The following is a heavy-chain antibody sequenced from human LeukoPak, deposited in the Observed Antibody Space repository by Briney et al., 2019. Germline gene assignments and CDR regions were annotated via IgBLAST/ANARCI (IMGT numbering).Heavy chain of an antibody. CDR1: GGTFSSYA. CDR2: IIPIFGTA. CDR3: ARDATYCRGSTCSYYGLDV. Sequence: SVKVSCKASGGTFSSYAISWVRQAPGQGLEWMGGIIPIFGTANYAQKFQGRVTITTDESTSTAYMELSSLTSEDTAVYYCARDATYCRGSTCSYYGLDVWGQGTTVTVSS. J-gene: IGHJ6*02. D-gene: IGHD2-15*01. V-gene: IGHV1-69*05.